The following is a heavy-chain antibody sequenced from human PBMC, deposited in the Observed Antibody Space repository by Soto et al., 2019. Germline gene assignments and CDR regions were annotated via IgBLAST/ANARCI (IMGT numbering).Heavy chain of an antibody. V-gene: IGHV4-31*03. CDR3: VVASGGAVADSDV. J-gene: IGHJ4*02. CDR2: IYYSGNT. CDR1: GGSISSGGYY. Sequence: PSETMYITSSVSGGSISSGGYYWNWIRQHPERGLEWIGYIYYSGNTVLNPSLTSRATISRDTSKNEFSLTLTSLTAADTAVYFCVVASGGAVADSDVWCQGILVTVFS. D-gene: IGHD6-19*01.